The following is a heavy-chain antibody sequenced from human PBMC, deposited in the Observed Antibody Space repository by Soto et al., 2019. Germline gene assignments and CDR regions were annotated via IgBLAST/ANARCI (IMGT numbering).Heavy chain of an antibody. CDR2: ISSNGDNT. V-gene: IGHV3-64*02. CDR1: GFTFSNYV. D-gene: IGHD2-15*01. Sequence: PGGSLRLSCAASGFTFSNYVMHWVRQAPGKGLEYVSAISSNGDNTFYADSVKGRFTISRDKSKNTLYLQMGSLRAEDMAVYYCARDMRGGYCSANNCYSYFDYWGQGTLVTVSS. J-gene: IGHJ4*02. CDR3: ARDMRGGYCSANNCYSYFDY.